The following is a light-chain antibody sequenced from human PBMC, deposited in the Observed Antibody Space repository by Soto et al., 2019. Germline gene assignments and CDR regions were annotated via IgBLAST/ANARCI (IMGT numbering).Light chain of an antibody. CDR3: QHRSNWPLFT. CDR2: DAS. CDR1: QSISRY. J-gene: IGKJ3*01. Sequence: EIVLTQSPATLSLSPGERATLSCRASQSISRYLAWYQQKPGQAPRLLIYDASNRATGIPARFSGSGSGTDFTLTISSLEPEDFAVYYCQHRSNWPLFTFGPGTKVDIK. V-gene: IGKV3-11*01.